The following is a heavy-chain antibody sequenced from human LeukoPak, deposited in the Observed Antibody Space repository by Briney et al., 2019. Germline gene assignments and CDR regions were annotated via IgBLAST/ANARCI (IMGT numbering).Heavy chain of an antibody. CDR3: ARAERTGYSSGWLSVRNYYYMDV. D-gene: IGHD6-19*01. J-gene: IGHJ6*03. CDR2: ISSSSSTI. Sequence: PSETLSLTCTVSGGSISSSSYYWGWIRQPPGKGLEWVSYISSSSSTIYYADSVKGRFTISRDNAKNSLYLQMNSLRAEDTAVYYCARAERTGYSSGWLSVRNYYYMDVWGKGTTVTVSS. CDR1: GGSISSSS. V-gene: IGHV3-48*01.